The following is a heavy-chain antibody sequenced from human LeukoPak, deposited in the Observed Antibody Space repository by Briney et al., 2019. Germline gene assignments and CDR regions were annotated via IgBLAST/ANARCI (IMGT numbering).Heavy chain of an antibody. CDR1: GXTFSSYE. CDR2: SSSSGSTI. V-gene: IGHV3-48*03. D-gene: IGHD5-12*01. J-gene: IGHJ4*02. CDR3: ARGSLHSAYGFDY. Sequence: PGGSLRLSCAASGXTFSSYEMNWVRQAPGKGREWVSHSSSSGSTIYYAGSVKGRFTIARDNAKNSVYLQMNSLRAEDTAVYYCARGSLHSAYGFDYWGQGTLVTVSS.